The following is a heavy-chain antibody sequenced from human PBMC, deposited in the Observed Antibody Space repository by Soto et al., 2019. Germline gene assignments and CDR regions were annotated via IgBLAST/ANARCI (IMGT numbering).Heavy chain of an antibody. J-gene: IGHJ5*02. CDR1: GGSISNYY. CDR3: AKDSGYNYGYFRWFDP. D-gene: IGHD5-18*01. Sequence: SETLSLTCTVSGGSISNYYWSWIRQPPGRGLEWIGHIFYSGSTNCNPALKSRVTISVDTSKSQFSLKLSSVTAADTAVYYCAKDSGYNYGYFRWFDPWGQGTLVTVSS. V-gene: IGHV4-59*01. CDR2: IFYSGST.